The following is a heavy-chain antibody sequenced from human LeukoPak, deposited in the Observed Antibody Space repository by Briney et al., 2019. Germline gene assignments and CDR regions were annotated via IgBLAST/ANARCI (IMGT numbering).Heavy chain of an antibody. J-gene: IGHJ5*02. CDR2: ISSSSSYI. Sequence: GGSLRLSYAAPGFTFSSYSMNWVRQAPGKGLEWVSSISSSSSYIYYADSVKGRFTISRDNAKNSLYLQMNSLRAEDTAVYYCARDLGYSSPNWFDPWGQGTLVTVSS. V-gene: IGHV3-21*01. CDR1: GFTFSSYS. CDR3: ARDLGYSSPNWFDP. D-gene: IGHD6-13*01.